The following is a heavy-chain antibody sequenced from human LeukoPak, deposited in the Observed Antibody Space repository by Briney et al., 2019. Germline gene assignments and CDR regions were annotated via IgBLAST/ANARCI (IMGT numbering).Heavy chain of an antibody. J-gene: IGHJ4*02. D-gene: IGHD1/OR15-1a*01. CDR2: INPNSGVT. Sequence: ASVKVSCEASGYTFTGFYMHWVRQAPGQGLEWMGWINPNSGVTNYAQNFQGRVTMTRDTSISTVYMELNSLRSDDTAVYYCARVITTASGYWGQGTLVTVSS. CDR1: GYTFTGFY. CDR3: ARVITTASGY. V-gene: IGHV1-2*02.